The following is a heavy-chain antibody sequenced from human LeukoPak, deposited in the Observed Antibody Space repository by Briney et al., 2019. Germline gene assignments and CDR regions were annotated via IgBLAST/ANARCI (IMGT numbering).Heavy chain of an antibody. D-gene: IGHD1-26*01. CDR3: ARPQWELRTQYAFDI. Sequence: GGSLRLSCAASGFTFSSYAMSWVRQAPGKGLEWVSAISGSGVSTYYADSVKGRFTVSRDNAENSQFLQMNNLRVDDTAIYFCARPQWELRTQYAFDIWGQGTMVSVSS. J-gene: IGHJ3*02. CDR2: ISGSGVST. CDR1: GFTFSSYA. V-gene: IGHV3-23*01.